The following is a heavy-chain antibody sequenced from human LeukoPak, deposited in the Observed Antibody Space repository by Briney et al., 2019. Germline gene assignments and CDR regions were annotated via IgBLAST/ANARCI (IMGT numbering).Heavy chain of an antibody. CDR2: IKQDGSEK. D-gene: IGHD3-22*01. Sequence: GGSLRLSCAASGFTFSSYWMSWVRQAPGKGLEGVANIKQDGSEKYYVDSVKGRFTISRDNAKNSLYLQMNSLRAEDTDVYYCAREQRPAHYYDSSGVDYWGQGILVTVSS. CDR1: GFTFSSYW. CDR3: AREQRPAHYYDSSGVDY. J-gene: IGHJ4*02. V-gene: IGHV3-7*01.